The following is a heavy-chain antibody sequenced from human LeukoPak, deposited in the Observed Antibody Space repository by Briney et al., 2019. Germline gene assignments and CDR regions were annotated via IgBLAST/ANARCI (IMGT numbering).Heavy chain of an antibody. V-gene: IGHV3-7*03. CDR2: IKQDGSQK. J-gene: IGHJ4*02. Sequence: PGGSLRLSCAPSGFTFSRHGMHWVRQAPGKGLEWVANIKQDGSQKYYVDSVKGRFTISRDNAKNSLYLQMNSLRAEDTAVYYCARVEGPWGQGTLVTVSS. CDR3: ARVEGP. CDR1: GFTFSRHG.